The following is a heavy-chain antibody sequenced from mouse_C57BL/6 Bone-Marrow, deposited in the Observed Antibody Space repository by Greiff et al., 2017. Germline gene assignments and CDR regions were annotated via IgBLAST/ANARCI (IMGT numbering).Heavy chain of an antibody. Sequence: QVQLQQPGAELVKPGASVKLSCKASGFTFTSYWMHWVKQRPGQGLEWIGMIHPNSGSTNYNEKFKSKATLTVDKSSSTAHMQLSSLTSEDSAVYYCAREVLLLFDYWGQGTTLTVSS. CDR2: IHPNSGST. V-gene: IGHV1-64*01. CDR3: AREVLLLFDY. J-gene: IGHJ2*01. CDR1: GFTFTSYW. D-gene: IGHD1-1*01.